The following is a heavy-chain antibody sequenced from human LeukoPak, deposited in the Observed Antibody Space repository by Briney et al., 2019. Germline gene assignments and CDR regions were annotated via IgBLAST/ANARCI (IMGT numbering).Heavy chain of an antibody. Sequence: PGGSLRLSCAASGFTFSDYYMSWIRQAPGKGLEWVSYISSSGSTIYYADSVKGRFTISRDNAKNSLYLQMNSLRAEDTAVYYCARAPRIAAAGTPIDYWGQGTLVTVSS. CDR3: ARAPRIAAAGTPIDY. CDR2: ISSSGSTI. J-gene: IGHJ4*02. D-gene: IGHD6-13*01. V-gene: IGHV3-11*04. CDR1: GFTFSDYY.